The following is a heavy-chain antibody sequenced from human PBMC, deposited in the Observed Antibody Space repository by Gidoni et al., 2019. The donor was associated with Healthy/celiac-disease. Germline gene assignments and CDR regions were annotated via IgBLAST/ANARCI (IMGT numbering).Heavy chain of an antibody. J-gene: IGHJ1*01. V-gene: IGHV1-46*01. CDR3: ARASGYYQSAEYFQH. CDR2: INPSGGST. D-gene: IGHD3-22*01. CDR1: GYTFTSYD. Sequence: QVQLVQSGAEVKKPGASVKVSCKASGYTFTSYDMHWVRQAPGQGLEWMGIINPSGGSTSYAQKVQGRVTMTRDTSTSTVYMELSSLRSEDTAVYYCARASGYYQSAEYFQHWGQGTLVTVSS.